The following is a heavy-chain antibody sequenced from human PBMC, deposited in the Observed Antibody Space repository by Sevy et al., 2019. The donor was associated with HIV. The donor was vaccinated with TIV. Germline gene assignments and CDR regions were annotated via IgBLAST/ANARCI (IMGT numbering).Heavy chain of an antibody. V-gene: IGHV3-21*01. J-gene: IGHJ3*02. CDR2: ISSSSSYI. D-gene: IGHD1-26*01. CDR3: AGVRLGELLEAFDI. CDR1: GFTFSSYS. Sequence: GGSLRLSCAASGFTFSSYSMNWVRQAPGKGLEWVSSISSSSSYIYYADSVKGRFTISRDNAKNSLYLQMNSLRAEDTAVYYCAGVRLGELLEAFDIWGQGTMVTVSS.